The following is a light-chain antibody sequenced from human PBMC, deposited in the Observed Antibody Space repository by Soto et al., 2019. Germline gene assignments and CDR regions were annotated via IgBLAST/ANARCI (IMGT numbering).Light chain of an antibody. CDR1: SSNFGSNT. Sequence: QSVLTQPPSASGTPGQRVAISCSGSSSNFGSNTVNWYQQLPGTAPKLLIYTNNKRPSGVPDRFSGSKSGNSASLAIGGLQAEDEAEYYCATWGDSIPVLFGRGTKLTVL. J-gene: IGLJ2*01. CDR2: TNN. V-gene: IGLV1-44*01. CDR3: ATWGDSIPVL.